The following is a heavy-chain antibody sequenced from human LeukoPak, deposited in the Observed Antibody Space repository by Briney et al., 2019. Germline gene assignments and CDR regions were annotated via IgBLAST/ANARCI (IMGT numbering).Heavy chain of an antibody. Sequence: SETLSLTCAVYGGSFSGYYWSWIRQPPGKGLEWIGEINHSGSTNYNPSLKSRVTISVDTSRNQFSLKLSSVTAADTAVYYCARGPQRMLLYNWFDPWGQGTLVTVSS. CDR3: ARGPQRMLLYNWFDP. D-gene: IGHD2-8*01. J-gene: IGHJ5*02. V-gene: IGHV4-34*01. CDR1: GGSFSGYY. CDR2: INHSGST.